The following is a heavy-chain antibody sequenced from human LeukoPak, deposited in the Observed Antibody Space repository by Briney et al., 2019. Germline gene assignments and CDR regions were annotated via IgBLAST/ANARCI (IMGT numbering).Heavy chain of an antibody. CDR2: ILYDGTTK. CDR1: GFTFNSYA. D-gene: IGHD6-19*01. V-gene: IGHV3-30-3*01. CDR3: ARDRSGIAVVEYYGMDV. J-gene: IGHJ6*02. Sequence: GGSLRLSCAASGFTFNSYAMHWVRQAPGKGLEWVAVILYDGTTKYYADSVKGRFSISRDNSKNTLYLQMNSLRAEDMAVYYCARDRSGIAVVEYYGMDVWGQGTTVTVSS.